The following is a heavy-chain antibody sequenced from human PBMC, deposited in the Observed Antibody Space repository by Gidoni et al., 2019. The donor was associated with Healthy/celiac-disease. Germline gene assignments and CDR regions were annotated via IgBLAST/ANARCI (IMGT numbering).Heavy chain of an antibody. CDR1: GGSFSGYY. V-gene: IGHV4-34*01. CDR2: INHSGST. J-gene: IGHJ5*02. CDR3: ASLRWGVVTPADP. D-gene: IGHD2-21*02. Sequence: QVQLQQWGAGLLKPSETLSLTCAVYGGSFSGYYWSWIRQPPGKGLEWIGEINHSGSTNYNPSLKSRVTISVDTSKNQFSLKLSSVTAADTAVYYCASLRWGVVTPADPWGQGTLVTVSS.